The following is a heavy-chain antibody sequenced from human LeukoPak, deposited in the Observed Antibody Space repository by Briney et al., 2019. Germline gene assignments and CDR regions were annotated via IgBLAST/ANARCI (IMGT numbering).Heavy chain of an antibody. CDR3: AIPHFIVVVPAAVDY. CDR1: GGTFSSRS. V-gene: IGHV3-23*01. D-gene: IGHD2-2*01. Sequence: PGGSLRLSCAVSGGTFSSRSMCWGCQAPGKGLEWVSAISGSGGSTYYADSVKGRFTISRDNSKNTLYLQKNSLRAEDTAVYYCAIPHFIVVVPAAVDYWGQGTLVTVSS. CDR2: ISGSGGST. J-gene: IGHJ4*02.